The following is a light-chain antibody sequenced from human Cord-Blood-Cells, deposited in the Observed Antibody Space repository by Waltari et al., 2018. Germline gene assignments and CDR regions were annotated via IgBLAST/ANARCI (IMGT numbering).Light chain of an antibody. CDR2: GNG. CDR3: QSYDSSLSGYV. J-gene: IGLJ1*01. CDR1: SSNIGAGYD. V-gene: IGLV1-40*01. Sequence: QSVLTQPPSVSGAPGQRVTISCTGSSSNIGAGYDVHWYPQLPGTAPKLLIYGNGNRPSGVPDRFSGSKSGTLASLAITGLQAEDEADYYCQSYDSSLSGYVFGTGTKVTVL.